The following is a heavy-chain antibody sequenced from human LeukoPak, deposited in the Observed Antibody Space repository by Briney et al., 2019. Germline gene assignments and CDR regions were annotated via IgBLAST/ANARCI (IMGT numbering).Heavy chain of an antibody. J-gene: IGHJ4*02. V-gene: IGHV3-33*01. CDR2: IWDDGSNE. D-gene: IGHD1-1*01. CDR1: GFTFSNYG. CDR3: ARDHSGTQDY. Sequence: GRSLRLSCAASGFTFSNYGMHWVRQAPGKGLEWVAVIWDDGSNEYYADSVKGRFTIFRDNRRNTLYLQMNSLRAEDTAVYSCARDHSGTQDYWGQGTLVTVSS.